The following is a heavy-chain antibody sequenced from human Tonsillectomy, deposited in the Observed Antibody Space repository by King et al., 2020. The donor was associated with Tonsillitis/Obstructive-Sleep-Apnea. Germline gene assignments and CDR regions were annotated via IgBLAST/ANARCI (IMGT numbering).Heavy chain of an antibody. V-gene: IGHV1-18*01. CDR2: ISAYNGNR. J-gene: IGHJ4*02. CDR1: GYTFTNYG. Sequence: QLVQSGAEVKKPGASVKVSCKASGYTFTNYGFNWVRQAPGQGLEWMGWISAYNGNRNYAQKLQGRVTMTTDTSTSTAYMELRSLRSDGTAVYYCARGSIGVIPAASFDYWGQGTLVTVSS. CDR3: ARGSIGVIPAASFDY. D-gene: IGHD2-2*01.